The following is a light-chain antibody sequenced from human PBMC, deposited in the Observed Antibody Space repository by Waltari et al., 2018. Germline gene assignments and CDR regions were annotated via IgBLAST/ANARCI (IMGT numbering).Light chain of an antibody. Sequence: QSVVTQPPSVSGTPGQRVTLSCSGSNSNIRINAVNWYQQLPGTAPKLLLYNNNQRPSGVPDRFSGSKSGSSASLAISGLQSEDEGDYYCASWDDSLTGSWVFGGGTKLTVL. CDR1: NSNIRINA. V-gene: IGLV1-44*01. CDR3: ASWDDSLTGSWV. J-gene: IGLJ3*02. CDR2: NNN.